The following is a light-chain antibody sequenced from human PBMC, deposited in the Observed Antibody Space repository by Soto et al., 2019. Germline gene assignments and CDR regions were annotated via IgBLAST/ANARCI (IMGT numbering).Light chain of an antibody. CDR1: SSDIGNYNY. J-gene: IGLJ3*02. CDR3: CSYTTSSTLWV. V-gene: IGLV2-14*01. CDR2: AVT. Sequence: QSALTQPASVSGSPGQSITISCTGTSSDIGNYNYVSWYQHHPGKAPKLMIFAVTNRPSGVSYRFSGSKSGNTASLTISGLQSDDEADYYCCSYTTSSTLWVFGGGTKLTVL.